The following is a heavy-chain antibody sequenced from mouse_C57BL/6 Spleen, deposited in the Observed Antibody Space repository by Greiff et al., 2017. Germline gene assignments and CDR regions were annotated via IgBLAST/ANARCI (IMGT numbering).Heavy chain of an antibody. J-gene: IGHJ4*01. CDR3: ARGRSYYDNYEDAMDY. V-gene: IGHV1-72*01. Sequence: QVQLQQSGAELVKPGASVKLFCKASGYTFTSYWMHWVKQRPGRGLEWIGRIDPNSGGTKYNEKFEGEATQAVDRPAGAAYMQLSGLTSEDSTVYYCARGRSYYDNYEDAMDYWGRGTSVTVSS. CDR1: GYTFTSYW. CDR2: IDPNSGGT. D-gene: IGHD2-10*01.